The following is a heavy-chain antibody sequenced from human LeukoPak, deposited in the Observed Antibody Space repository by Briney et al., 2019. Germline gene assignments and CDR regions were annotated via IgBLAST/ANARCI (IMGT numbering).Heavy chain of an antibody. D-gene: IGHD5-18*01. Sequence: ASVKVSCKASGYTFTSYGLRWVRQAPGQGLEWMVWISAYNGNTNYAQELQGRGIMTTDIYESTAYKEQRILRSDDTPVYYCARAPPWIQLWSVADIDYWGQGTLLTVSS. J-gene: IGHJ4*02. CDR3: ARAPPWIQLWSVADIDY. CDR2: ISAYNGNT. V-gene: IGHV1-18*01. CDR1: GYTFTSYG.